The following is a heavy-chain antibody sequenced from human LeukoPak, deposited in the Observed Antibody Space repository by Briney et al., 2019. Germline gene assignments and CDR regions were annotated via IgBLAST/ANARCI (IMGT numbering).Heavy chain of an antibody. V-gene: IGHV3-30-3*01. J-gene: IGHJ4*02. Sequence: GRSLRLSCAASGFTFSSYATHWVRQAPGKGLEWVAVISYDGSNKYYADSVKGRFTISRDNSKNTLYLQMNSLRAEDTAVYYCARDGGSSGWYSGLFYWGQGTLVTVSS. D-gene: IGHD6-19*01. CDR2: ISYDGSNK. CDR1: GFTFSSYA. CDR3: ARDGGSSGWYSGLFY.